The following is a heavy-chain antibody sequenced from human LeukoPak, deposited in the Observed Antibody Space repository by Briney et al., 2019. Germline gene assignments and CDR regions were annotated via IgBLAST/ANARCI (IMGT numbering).Heavy chain of an antibody. J-gene: IGHJ3*02. D-gene: IGHD2-15*01. CDR1: GGSISSYY. V-gene: IGHV4-59*01. CDR2: IYYSGST. CDR3: ATKTYSVGAFDI. Sequence: SETLSLTCTVSGGSISSYYWSWIRQPPGKGLEWIGYIYYSGSTNYNPSLKSRVTISVDTSKNQFSLKLSSVTAADTAVYYCATKTYSVGAFDIWGQGTMVTVSS.